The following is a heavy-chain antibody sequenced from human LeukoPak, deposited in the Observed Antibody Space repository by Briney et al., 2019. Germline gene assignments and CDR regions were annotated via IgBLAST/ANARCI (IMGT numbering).Heavy chain of an antibody. CDR3: ARADYSDYSFDY. CDR2: IYYSGST. V-gene: IGHV4-59*08. D-gene: IGHD4-11*01. Sequence: SETLSLTCTVSGGSISSYYWSWIRQPPGKGLEWIGYIYYSGSTNYNPSLKSRVTISVDTSKNQVSLRLSSVTVADTAMYYCARADYSDYSFDYWGQGTLVTVSS. J-gene: IGHJ4*02. CDR1: GGSISSYY.